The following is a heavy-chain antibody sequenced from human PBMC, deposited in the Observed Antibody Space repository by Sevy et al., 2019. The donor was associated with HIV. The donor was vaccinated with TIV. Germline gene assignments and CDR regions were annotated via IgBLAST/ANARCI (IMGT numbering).Heavy chain of an antibody. D-gene: IGHD4-17*01. J-gene: IGHJ6*02. CDR3: ARLTTKPTSDLYGMDV. CDR2: INSDSGVT. V-gene: IGHV1-2*02. CDR1: GYIFTDYY. Sequence: ASVKVSCKASGYIFTDYYIHWVRPAPGQGLEWMAWINSDSGVTNYAQRFQGEVTVTRDTSLNTAYLDLSRLKSNDTAIYFCARLTTKPTSDLYGMDVWGQGTTVTVSS.